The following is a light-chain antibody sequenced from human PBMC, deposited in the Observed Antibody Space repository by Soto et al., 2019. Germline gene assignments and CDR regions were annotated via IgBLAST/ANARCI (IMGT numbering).Light chain of an antibody. V-gene: IGKV3-20*01. CDR1: QSFSSY. CDR2: GAS. J-gene: IGKJ1*01. Sequence: EVVLTQSPATLSLSPGDRVTLSCRASQSFSSYLAWYQQKPGQAPRLLIYGASRRATGIPDRFSGGGSETDFTLTISRLQPEDFAVYYCQQYSRSPLTFGQGTKV. CDR3: QQYSRSPLT.